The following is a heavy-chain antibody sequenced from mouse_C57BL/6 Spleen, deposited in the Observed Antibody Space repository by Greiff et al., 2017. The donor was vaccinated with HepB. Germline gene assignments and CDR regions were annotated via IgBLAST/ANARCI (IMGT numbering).Heavy chain of an antibody. V-gene: IGHV1-15*01. CDR1: GYTFTDYE. J-gene: IGHJ3*01. CDR3: TRGNWFAY. Sequence: QVQLKESGAELVRPGASVTLSCKASGYTFTDYEMHWVKQTPVHGLEWIGAIDPETGGTAYNQKFKGKAILTADKSSSTAHMELRSLTSEDSAVYYCTRGNWFAYWGQGTLVTVSA. CDR2: IDPETGGT.